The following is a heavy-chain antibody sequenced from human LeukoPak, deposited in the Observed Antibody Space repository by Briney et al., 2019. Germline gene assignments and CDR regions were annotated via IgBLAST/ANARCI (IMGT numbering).Heavy chain of an antibody. CDR1: GYTFTGYY. V-gene: IGHV1-2*02. CDR2: INPNSGGT. J-gene: IGHJ4*02. CDR3: ARGALAAAGTKYYFDY. D-gene: IGHD6-13*01. Sequence: ASVKVSCKASGYTFTGYYMHWVRQAPGQGLEWMGWINPNSGGTNYAQKFQGRVTMTRDTSISTAYMELSRLRSDDTAVYYCARGALAAAGTKYYFDYWGQGTLVTVSS.